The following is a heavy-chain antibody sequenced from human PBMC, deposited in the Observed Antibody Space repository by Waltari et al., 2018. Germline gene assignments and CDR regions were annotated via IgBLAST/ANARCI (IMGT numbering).Heavy chain of an antibody. J-gene: IGHJ4*02. CDR1: GFTFSSYG. CDR2: IWYDGSNK. V-gene: IGHV3-33*06. CDR3: AKDAGYYDSSGYLGY. D-gene: IGHD3-22*01. Sequence: QVQLVESGGGVVQPGRSLRLSCAASGFTFSSYGMHWVRQAPGKGLEWVAVIWYDGSNKYYADSVKGRFTISRDNSKNTLYLQMNSLRAEDTAVYYCAKDAGYYDSSGYLGYWGQGTLVTVSS.